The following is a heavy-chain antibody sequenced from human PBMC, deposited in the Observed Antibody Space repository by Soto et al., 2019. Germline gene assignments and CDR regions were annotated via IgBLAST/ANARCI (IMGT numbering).Heavy chain of an antibody. V-gene: IGHV4-59*01. CDR2: IYYSGST. CDR1: GGSISSYY. Sequence: SETLSLTCTVSGGSISSYYWSWIRQPPGKGLEWIGYIYYSGSTNYNPSLKSRVNISVDTSKNQFSLKLSSVTAADTAVYYCASSGRGNYYYYYGMDVWGQGTTVTVSS. J-gene: IGHJ6*02. D-gene: IGHD3-10*01. CDR3: ASSGRGNYYYYYGMDV.